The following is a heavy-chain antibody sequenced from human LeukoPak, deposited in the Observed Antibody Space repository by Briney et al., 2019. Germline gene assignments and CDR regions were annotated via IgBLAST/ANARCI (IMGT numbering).Heavy chain of an antibody. CDR1: GGPFTNYA. CDR3: ASPKTETGTTVYFLY. V-gene: IGHV1-69*13. D-gene: IGHD1-1*01. CDR2: IIPIFRTT. Sequence: GASVKVSCKASGGPFTNYAINWVRQAPGQGPEWMGGIIPIFRTTKYAQKFQGRVTITADESTNTEYMELRSLRFEDSAVSYCASPKTETGTTVYFLYWGQGTLVTVYS. J-gene: IGHJ1*01.